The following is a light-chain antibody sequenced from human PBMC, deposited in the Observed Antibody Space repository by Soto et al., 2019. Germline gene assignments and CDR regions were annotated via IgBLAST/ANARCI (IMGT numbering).Light chain of an antibody. CDR2: DNN. Sequence: QPVLTQPPSVSGAPGQRVTISCTGSSSNTGAGYDVHSAPKLLIYDNNNRPSGVPDRFSGSKSGTSASLAISGLRSEDEADYYCAAWDDSLSGPVFGGGTKLTVL. CDR1: SSNTGAGYD. V-gene: IGLV1-40*01. J-gene: IGLJ2*01. CDR3: AAWDDSLSGPV.